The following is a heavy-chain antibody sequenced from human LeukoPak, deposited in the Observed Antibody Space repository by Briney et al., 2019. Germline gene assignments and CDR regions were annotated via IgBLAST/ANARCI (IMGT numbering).Heavy chain of an antibody. J-gene: IGHJ2*01. CDR1: GYTFTSYG. CDR3: ARGVVVVTAIPRGYFDL. D-gene: IGHD2-21*02. CDR2: IIPILGIA. Sequence: SVRVSCKASGYTFTSYGISWVRQAPGQGLEWMGRIIPILGIANYAQKFQGRVTITADKSTSTAYMELSSLRSEDTAVYYCARGVVVVTAIPRGYFDLWGRGTLVTVSS. V-gene: IGHV1-69*04.